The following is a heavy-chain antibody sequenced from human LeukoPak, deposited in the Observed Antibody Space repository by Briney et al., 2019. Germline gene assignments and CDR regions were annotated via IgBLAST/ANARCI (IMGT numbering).Heavy chain of an antibody. V-gene: IGHV3-23*01. CDR3: AKYTERAFDT. J-gene: IGHJ3*02. CDR1: GFTFNGYA. CDR2: ISPTGAGT. Sequence: GGSLRLSCAASGFTFNGYAMSWVRQAPGKGLEWVSAISPTGAGTYYADSVKGLFTISRDNSKNTLYLQMNSLRAEDTAVYYCAKYTERAFDTWGRGTMVTVSS. D-gene: IGHD2-2*02.